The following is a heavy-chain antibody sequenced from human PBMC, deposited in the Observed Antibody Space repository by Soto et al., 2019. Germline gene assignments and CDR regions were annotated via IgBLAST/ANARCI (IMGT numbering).Heavy chain of an antibody. D-gene: IGHD4-17*01. V-gene: IGHV1-69*13. CDR2: IIPIFGTA. J-gene: IGHJ4*02. CDR3: ARDPDYGDYSDY. CDR1: GGTFSSYA. Sequence: ASVKVSCKASGGTFSSYAISWVRQAPGQGLEWMGGIIPIFGTANYAQKFQGRVTITADESTSTAYMELSSLRSEDTAVYYCARDPDYGDYSDYWGQGTLVTVSS.